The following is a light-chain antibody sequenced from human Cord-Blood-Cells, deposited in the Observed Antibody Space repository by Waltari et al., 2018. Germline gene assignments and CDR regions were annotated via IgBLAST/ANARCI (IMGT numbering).Light chain of an antibody. CDR3: SSYTSSSWV. Sequence: QSALTQPASVSGSPGQSITISCTGTSSDVGGYNYVSWYQQHPGQAPKLMIYDVSNRPSGVSNRFSGSKSGNTASLTISGLQAEDEADYYCSSYTSSSWVFGGGTKLTVL. J-gene: IGLJ3*02. V-gene: IGLV2-14*01. CDR2: DVS. CDR1: SSDVGGYNY.